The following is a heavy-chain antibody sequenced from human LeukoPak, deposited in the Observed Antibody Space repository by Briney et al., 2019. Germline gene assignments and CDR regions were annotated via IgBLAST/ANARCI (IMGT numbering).Heavy chain of an antibody. V-gene: IGHV4-59*01. Sequence: LETLSLTCIVSGGSISSYYWSWIRQPPGKGQEWIGYIYYSGSTNYNPSLKSRVTISLDTSKNQFSLKLSSVTAADTAMYYCARAGGYSYGPQYNWFDPWGQGTLVTVSS. J-gene: IGHJ5*02. D-gene: IGHD5-18*01. CDR3: ARAGGYSYGPQYNWFDP. CDR2: IYYSGST. CDR1: GGSISSYY.